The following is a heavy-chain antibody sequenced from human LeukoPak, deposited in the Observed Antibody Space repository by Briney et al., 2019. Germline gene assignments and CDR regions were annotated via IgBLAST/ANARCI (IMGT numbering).Heavy chain of an antibody. CDR3: ARGYGARTYETFDM. D-gene: IGHD3-10*01. Sequence: RPSETLSLTCTVSGDSINNYYWSWIRQSAGRGLEWIGRIYSGGSTDFNPSLKSRVTMSVDTSKNKFSLNLSSVTAADTAVYYCARGYGARTYETFDMWGQGTMVTVSS. CDR1: GDSINNYY. V-gene: IGHV4-4*07. CDR2: IYSGGST. J-gene: IGHJ3*02.